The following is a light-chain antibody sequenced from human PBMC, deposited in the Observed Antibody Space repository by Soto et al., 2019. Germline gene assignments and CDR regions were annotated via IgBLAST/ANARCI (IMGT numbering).Light chain of an antibody. Sequence: QSVLTHPPSVSGAPGQRVTTSCTGSSSNIGAGYDVHWYQQRPGTAPKLLIYGNKNRPSGVPDRFSGSKSGTSASLAITGLQAEDEADYYCQSYDSSLSVSYVFGTGTKVTVL. CDR1: SSNIGAGYD. CDR3: QSYDSSLSVSYV. J-gene: IGLJ1*01. CDR2: GNK. V-gene: IGLV1-40*01.